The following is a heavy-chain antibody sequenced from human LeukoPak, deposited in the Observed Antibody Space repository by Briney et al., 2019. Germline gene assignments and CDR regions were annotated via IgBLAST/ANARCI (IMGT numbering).Heavy chain of an antibody. CDR2: IRSTDGAI. V-gene: IGHV3-48*02. D-gene: IGHD3-9*01. J-gene: IGHJ4*02. CDR1: GFTFRLYS. Sequence: GWLRLSCAASGFTFRLYSMNWVRQAPGTGLEWLSYIRSTDGAIAYADSVKGRFTISRDDAKNSLYLQMNSLRDEDTAVYYCARDRDWAFDYWGQGTLITVSS. CDR3: ARDRDWAFDY.